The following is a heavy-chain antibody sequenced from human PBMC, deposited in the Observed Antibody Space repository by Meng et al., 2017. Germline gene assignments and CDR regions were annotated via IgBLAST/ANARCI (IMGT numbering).Heavy chain of an antibody. CDR3: ARAGVGYYDSSGPYSY. CDR1: GGFVSSSNW. CDR2: IYHSGST. Sequence: VQLQVSGPGLGTPSGTLSLSCAVSGGFVSSSNWWGWVRQPPGKVLEWIGEIYHSGSTNYNPSLKSRVTISVDKSKNQFSLKLSSVTAADTAVYYCARAGVGYYDSSGPYSYWGQGTLVTVSS. J-gene: IGHJ4*02. V-gene: IGHV4-4*02. D-gene: IGHD3-22*01.